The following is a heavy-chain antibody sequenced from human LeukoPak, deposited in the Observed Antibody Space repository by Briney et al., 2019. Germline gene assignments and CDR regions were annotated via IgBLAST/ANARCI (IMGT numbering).Heavy chain of an antibody. CDR2: ISGSGGST. Sequence: GGSLRLSCAASGFTFSSYAMSWVRQAPGKGLEWVSAISGSGGSTYYADSVKGRFTISRDNSKNTLYLQMNSLRAEDTAVYYCAKDTDYDSREADAFDIWGQGTMVTVSS. V-gene: IGHV3-23*01. CDR3: AKDTDYDSREADAFDI. D-gene: IGHD3-22*01. CDR1: GFTFSSYA. J-gene: IGHJ3*02.